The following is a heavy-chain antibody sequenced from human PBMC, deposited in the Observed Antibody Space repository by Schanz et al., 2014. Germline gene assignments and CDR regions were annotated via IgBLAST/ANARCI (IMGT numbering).Heavy chain of an antibody. CDR2: FDVEDGET. CDR3: TKGRAFRR. J-gene: IGHJ4*02. Sequence: QVQLLQSGSEVKKPGASVKVSCEISGYTVSALARHWVRQAPGKGLEWLGGFDVEDGETIYAQKFQGRVTMTEDTSTETAYMELSGLRSGDTAVYYCTKGRAFRRWGQGTLVTVSS. CDR1: GYTVSALA. V-gene: IGHV1-24*01.